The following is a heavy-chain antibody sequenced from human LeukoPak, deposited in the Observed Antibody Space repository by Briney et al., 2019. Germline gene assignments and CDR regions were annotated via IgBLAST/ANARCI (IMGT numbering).Heavy chain of an antibody. CDR2: IRCKTNNYAT. D-gene: IGHD3-3*01. V-gene: IGHV3-73*01. CDR1: GFTFSGSD. CDR3: TRHNYVMSGYGAFDI. Sequence: GGSLKLSCAASGFTFSGSDIHWVRQASGKGLEWVGHIRCKTNNYATADAASVKGRFTFSRDDSKITAYIQMNSLKTEDTAVYDCTRHNYVMSGYGAFDIWGQGTMVTVSS. J-gene: IGHJ3*02.